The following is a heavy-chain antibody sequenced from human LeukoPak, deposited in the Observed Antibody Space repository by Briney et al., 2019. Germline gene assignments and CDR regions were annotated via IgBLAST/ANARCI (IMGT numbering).Heavy chain of an antibody. J-gene: IGHJ6*03. Sequence: GGSLRLSCAASGFSVNSNYMSWVRQAPGKGLEWVSVIYSGGSTYYADSVKGRFTISRDNSENTLSLQMNCLRAADTAVYYCARNITGNYYFHYKDVWGKGTTVTVSS. V-gene: IGHV3-66*01. D-gene: IGHD4-11*01. CDR3: ARNITGNYYFHYKDV. CDR1: GFSVNSNY. CDR2: IYSGGST.